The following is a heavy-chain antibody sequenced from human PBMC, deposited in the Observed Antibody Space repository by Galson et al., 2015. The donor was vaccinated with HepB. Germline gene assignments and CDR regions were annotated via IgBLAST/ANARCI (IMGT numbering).Heavy chain of an antibody. D-gene: IGHD3-22*01. CDR2: IHTDDSDT. V-gene: IGHV5-51*01. CDR1: GNTFTSYW. CDR3: ARPPYYYDSRGDAFDI. J-gene: IGHJ3*02. Sequence: QSGAEVKKPGESLRISCKGSGNTFTSYWIGWVRQMPGKGLEWMGMIHTDDSDTRYSPSFQGQVTISADKSISTASLQWSSLKASDTAMYYCARPPYYYDSRGDAFDIWGQGTMVTVSS.